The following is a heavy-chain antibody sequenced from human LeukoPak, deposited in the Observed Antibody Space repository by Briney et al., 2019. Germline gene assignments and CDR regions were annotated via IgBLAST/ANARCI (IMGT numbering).Heavy chain of an antibody. CDR3: ARDGRYYDSSGYYLYD. CDR1: GFTFSSYA. J-gene: IGHJ4*02. CDR2: IYSGGNT. V-gene: IGHV3-66*01. D-gene: IGHD3-22*01. Sequence: GGSLRLSCAASGFTFSSYAMSWVRQAPGKGLEWVSVIYSGGNTYYADSVKGRFTISRDNSKNTLYLQMNSLRAEDTAVYYCARDGRYYDSSGYYLYDWGQGTLVTVSS.